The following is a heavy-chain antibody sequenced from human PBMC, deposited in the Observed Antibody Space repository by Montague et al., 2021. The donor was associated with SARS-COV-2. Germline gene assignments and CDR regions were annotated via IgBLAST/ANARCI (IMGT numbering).Heavy chain of an antibody. CDR2: ISGSGGST. D-gene: IGHD3-10*01. Sequence: SLRLSCAVSGFTFSNYAMCWVRQAPGKGLEWVAVISGSGGSTYYADSVKGRFTISRDNSKNTLYLQMNSLRAEDTAVYYCAKGLSSGSYSSSYFDYWGQGTLVTVSS. V-gene: IGHV3-23*01. J-gene: IGHJ4*02. CDR3: AKGLSSGSYSSSYFDY. CDR1: GFTFSNYA.